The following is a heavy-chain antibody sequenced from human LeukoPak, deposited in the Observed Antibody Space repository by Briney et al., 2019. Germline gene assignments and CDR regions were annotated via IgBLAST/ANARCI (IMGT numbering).Heavy chain of an antibody. J-gene: IGHJ5*02. CDR2: IYYSGST. CDR1: GGSISSYY. Sequence: SETLSLTCTVSGGSISSYYWSWIRQPPGKGLEWTGYIYYSGSTNYNPSLKSRVTISVDTSKNQFSLKLSSVTAADTAVYYCARLNRVMAAAPFDPWGQGTLVTVSS. D-gene: IGHD6-13*01. CDR3: ARLNRVMAAAPFDP. V-gene: IGHV4-59*08.